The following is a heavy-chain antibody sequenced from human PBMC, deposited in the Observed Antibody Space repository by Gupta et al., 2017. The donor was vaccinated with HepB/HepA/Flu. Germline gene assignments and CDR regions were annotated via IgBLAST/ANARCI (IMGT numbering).Heavy chain of an antibody. Sequence: EVQLVQSGTEVKKPGESLKISCRTSGSSFSNYWIGWVRQTPETGLEWMGIIWPDDSGTKYSPSFQGQVTISVDKSINTAYLQWSSLKAADTAIDYGARNIHFGGHRYYCDRGGPGTRGTVSS. J-gene: IGHJ4*01. CDR3: ARNIHFGGHRYYCDR. D-gene: IGHD2-21*02. CDR2: IWPDDSGT. CDR1: GSSFSNYW. V-gene: IGHV5-51*01.